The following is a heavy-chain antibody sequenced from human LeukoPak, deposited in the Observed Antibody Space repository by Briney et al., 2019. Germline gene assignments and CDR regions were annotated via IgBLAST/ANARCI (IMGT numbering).Heavy chain of an antibody. CDR2: FDPEDGET. CDR3: ATRLGSGSYYIDHFDY. CDR1: GYTLTELS. J-gene: IGHJ4*02. D-gene: IGHD3-10*01. Sequence: ASVKVSCKVSGYTLTELSMHWVRQAPGKGLEWMGGFDPEDGETIYAQKFQGRVTMTEDTSTDTAYMELSSLRSEDTAVYYCATRLGSGSYYIDHFDYRGQGTLVTVSS. V-gene: IGHV1-24*01.